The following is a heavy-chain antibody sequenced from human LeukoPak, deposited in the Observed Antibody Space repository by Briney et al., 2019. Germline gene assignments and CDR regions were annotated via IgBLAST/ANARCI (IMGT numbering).Heavy chain of an antibody. CDR3: ARDPRHSYDSSGYYNSPFDY. J-gene: IGHJ4*02. CDR1: GFTFTSYA. V-gene: IGHV3-7*01. CDR2: IKQDGSET. Sequence: GGSLRLSCAASGFTFTSYAMSWVRQAPGKGLEWVANIKQDGSETYYVDSVKGRFTISRDNAKNSLYLQMNSLRAEDTAVYYCARDPRHSYDSSGYYNSPFDYWGQGTLVTVSS. D-gene: IGHD3-22*01.